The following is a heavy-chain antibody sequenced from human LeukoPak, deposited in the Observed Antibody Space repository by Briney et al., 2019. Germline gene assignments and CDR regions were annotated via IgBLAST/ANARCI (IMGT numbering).Heavy chain of an antibody. Sequence: TGGSLRLSCAASGFTFSSYAMSWVRQAPGKELEWVSAISGSGGSTYYADSVKGRFTISRDNSKNTVYLQMSSLRAEDTAVYYCARVRVTGYSNFAYWGQGTLVTVSS. CDR3: ARVRVTGYSNFAY. CDR1: GFTFSSYA. D-gene: IGHD3-9*01. CDR2: ISGSGGST. V-gene: IGHV3-23*01. J-gene: IGHJ4*02.